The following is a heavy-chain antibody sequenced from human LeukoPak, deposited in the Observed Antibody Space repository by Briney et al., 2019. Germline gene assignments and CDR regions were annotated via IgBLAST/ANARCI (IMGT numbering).Heavy chain of an antibody. J-gene: IGHJ4*01. CDR2: ISLDGNNE. D-gene: IGHD1-1*01. Sequence: GGSLRLSCAASRFTFRNYYMHWVRQAPGKGLEWVAVISLDGNNEYYADSVKGRFSPSRDNSMNTLYLQLNSLRTEDTAMYYCARDLSGHWTYDYWGQGTLVTVSS. CDR1: RFTFRNYY. V-gene: IGHV3-30-3*01. CDR3: ARDLSGHWTYDY.